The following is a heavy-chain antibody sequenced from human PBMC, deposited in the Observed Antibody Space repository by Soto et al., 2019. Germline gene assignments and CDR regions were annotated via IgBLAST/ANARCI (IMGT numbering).Heavy chain of an antibody. J-gene: IGHJ6*02. D-gene: IGHD3-3*01. CDR2: SIPIFGTA. Sequence: QVQLVQSGAEVKKPGSSVKVSCKASGGTFSSYAISWVRQAPGQGLEWMGGSIPIFGTANYAQKFQGRVTITADKSTSTASMELSSLRSEDTAVYYCARGNRPIFGVPDPPYYYYGMDVWGQGTTVTVSS. CDR1: GGTFSSYA. V-gene: IGHV1-69*06. CDR3: ARGNRPIFGVPDPPYYYYGMDV.